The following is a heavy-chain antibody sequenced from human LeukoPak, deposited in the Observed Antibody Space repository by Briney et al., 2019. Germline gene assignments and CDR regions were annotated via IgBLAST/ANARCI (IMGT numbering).Heavy chain of an antibody. Sequence: ASVKVSCKASGYSFTSHYMHWVRQAPGQGLEWMGLINPRGTATRYAESFQGRLTLTRDLSTSTDYMELSSLRSDDTAVYYCARVPSSSWYFRQDGDYFDYWGQGTLVTVSS. V-gene: IGHV1-46*01. CDR1: GYSFTSHY. CDR2: INPRGTAT. CDR3: ARVPSSSWYFRQDGDYFDY. J-gene: IGHJ4*02. D-gene: IGHD6-13*01.